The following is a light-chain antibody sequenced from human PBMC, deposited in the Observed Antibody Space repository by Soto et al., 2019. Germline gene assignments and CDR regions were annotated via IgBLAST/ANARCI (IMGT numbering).Light chain of an antibody. CDR2: LGS. J-gene: IGKJ1*01. CDR3: MQAIQAPRT. CDR1: QSLLHSNGNIY. V-gene: IGKV2-28*01. Sequence: DSGLTQSPLSLPVTPGEPASISCRSSQSLLHSNGNIYLDWYLQKPGQSPQLLIYLGSIRASGVPNRFSGSGSGTDFTLKITRVEAEDVRVYYCMQAIQAPRTFGLGTKVEIK.